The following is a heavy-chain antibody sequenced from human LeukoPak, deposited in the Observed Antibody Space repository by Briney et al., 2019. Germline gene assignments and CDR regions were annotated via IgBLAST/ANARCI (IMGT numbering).Heavy chain of an antibody. CDR3: ARDRQQLVDYYYYGMDV. CDR1: GYTFTSYY. CDR2: INPSGGST. V-gene: IGHV1-46*01. J-gene: IGHJ6*02. D-gene: IGHD6-13*01. Sequence: ASVKVSCKASGYTFTSYYMHWVRQAPGQGLEWMGIINPSGGSTSYAQKFQGRVTMTRDTSTSTVYMELSSLRSEDTAVYYCARDRQQLVDYYYYGMDVWGQGTTVTVSS.